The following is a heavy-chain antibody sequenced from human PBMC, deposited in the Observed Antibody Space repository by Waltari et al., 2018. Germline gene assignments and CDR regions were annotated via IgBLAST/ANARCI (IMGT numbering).Heavy chain of an antibody. J-gene: IGHJ3*02. Sequence: QVQLVQSGAEVKKPGASVKVSCKVSGYTLTELSMHWVRQAPGKGLEWMGGFDPEDGETIYAQKFQGRVTMTEDTSTDTAYMELSSLRSEDTAVYYCATVILTGYYTGGVDAFDIWGQGTMVTVSS. V-gene: IGHV1-24*01. CDR3: ATVILTGYYTGGVDAFDI. CDR2: FDPEDGET. D-gene: IGHD3-9*01. CDR1: GYTLTELS.